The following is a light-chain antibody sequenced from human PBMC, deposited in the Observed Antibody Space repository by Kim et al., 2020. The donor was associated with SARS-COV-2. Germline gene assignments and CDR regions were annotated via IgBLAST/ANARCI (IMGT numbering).Light chain of an antibody. CDR3: STWDSSLSAWV. J-gene: IGLJ3*02. CDR2: ANN. V-gene: IGLV10-54*01. CDR1: SNDSGNQG. Sequence: QTATLTCTGNSNDSGNQGAAWLQQHQGHPPKLLSYANNNRPSGIPERFSASRSGNTASLTITGLQPEDEADYYCSTWDSSLSAWVFGGGTQLTVL.